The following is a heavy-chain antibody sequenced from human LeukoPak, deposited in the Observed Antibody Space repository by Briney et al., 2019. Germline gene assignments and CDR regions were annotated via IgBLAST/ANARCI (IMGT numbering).Heavy chain of an antibody. D-gene: IGHD3-16*02. CDR1: GFTFSSYS. CDR2: ISSSSSYI. V-gene: IGHV3-21*01. Sequence: GGSLRLSCAASGFTFSSYSMTWVRQAPGKGLEWVSSISSSSSYIYYADSVKGRFTISRDNAKNSLYLQMNSLRAEDTAVYYCARDPYYDYVWGSYRYVGYFDYWGQGTLVTVSS. J-gene: IGHJ4*02. CDR3: ARDPYYDYVWGSYRYVGYFDY.